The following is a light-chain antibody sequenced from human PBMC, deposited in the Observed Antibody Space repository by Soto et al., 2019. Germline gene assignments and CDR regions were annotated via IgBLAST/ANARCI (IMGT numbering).Light chain of an antibody. Sequence: DIQLTKSPSFLSASMGDRVTITCRASQDSSNHLAWYQQKPGKAPKLLIYAASTLKSGVPSGFGGSGSGTEFTLTITSLQPEDFATYYCQQVKTYPLTFGGGTKVEIK. V-gene: IGKV1-9*01. CDR1: QDSSNH. CDR3: QQVKTYPLT. CDR2: AAS. J-gene: IGKJ4*01.